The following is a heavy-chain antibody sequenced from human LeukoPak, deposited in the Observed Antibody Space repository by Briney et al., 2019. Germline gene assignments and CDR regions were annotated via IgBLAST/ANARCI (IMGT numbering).Heavy chain of an antibody. Sequence: GGSLILSCAASGFTFSSYWMSWVRQAPGKGLEWVANIKQDGSEKYYVDSVKGRFTISRDNAKNSLYLQMNSLRAEDTAVYYCARDKRVFCSSTSCSAYYYYYMDVWGKGTTVTVSS. CDR3: ARDKRVFCSSTSCSAYYYYYMDV. J-gene: IGHJ6*03. D-gene: IGHD2-2*01. CDR2: IKQDGSEK. CDR1: GFTFSSYW. V-gene: IGHV3-7*01.